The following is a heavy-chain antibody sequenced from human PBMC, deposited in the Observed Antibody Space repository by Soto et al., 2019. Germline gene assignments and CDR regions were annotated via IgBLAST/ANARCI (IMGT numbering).Heavy chain of an antibody. CDR3: ARSIGGVAALDY. Sequence: QVQLVQSGAEEKKPGASVKVSCKASGYTFTSYAMHWVRQAPGQRLEWMGWINAGNGNTKYSQKFQGRDTITRDTSASTANTELRSLRSEDTAVSSCARSIGGVAALDYWGEGALGTDSS. D-gene: IGHD2-21*02. J-gene: IGHJ4*02. V-gene: IGHV1-3*05. CDR1: GYTFTSYA. CDR2: INAGNGNT.